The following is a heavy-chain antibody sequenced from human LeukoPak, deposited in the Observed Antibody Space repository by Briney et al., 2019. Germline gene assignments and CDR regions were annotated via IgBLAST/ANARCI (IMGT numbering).Heavy chain of an antibody. J-gene: IGHJ4*02. Sequence: GGSLRLSCTGSGFTFSSYWMSWVRQAPGKGPEWVANIKQDGREKHYVDSVKGRFTISRDNAKSSLYLQMNSLRAEDTGVYYCARDEAAATNWGQGTLVTVSS. D-gene: IGHD6-13*01. CDR2: IKQDGREK. CDR3: ARDEAAATN. CDR1: GFTFSSYW. V-gene: IGHV3-7*01.